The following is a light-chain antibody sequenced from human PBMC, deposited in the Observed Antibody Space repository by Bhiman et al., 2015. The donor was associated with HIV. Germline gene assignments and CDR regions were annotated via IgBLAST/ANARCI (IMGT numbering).Light chain of an antibody. CDR2: DVS. J-gene: IGLJ1*01. CDR1: SSDVGGYNY. Sequence: QSALTQPASVSGSPGQSITISCTGTSSDVGGYNYVSWYQQHPGKAPKLMIYDVSKRPSGVSNRFSASKSGNTASLTISGLQAEDEADYYCCSYASSSTYVFGTGTKVTVL. CDR3: CSYASSSTYV. V-gene: IGLV2-23*02.